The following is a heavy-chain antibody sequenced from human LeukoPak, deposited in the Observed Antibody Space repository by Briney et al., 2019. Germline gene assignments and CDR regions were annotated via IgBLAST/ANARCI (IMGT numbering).Heavy chain of an antibody. CDR3: ARKSGSYRKSFDY. V-gene: IGHV3-9*01. Sequence: GGSLRLSCAASGFTFHDYAMHWVRQAPGKGLEWVSGISWNSGSIGYADSVKGRFTISRDNGKNSLYLQMNSLRAEDTALYYCARKSGSYRKSFDYWGQGTLVTVSS. CDR2: ISWNSGSI. CDR1: GFTFHDYA. J-gene: IGHJ4*02. D-gene: IGHD1-26*01.